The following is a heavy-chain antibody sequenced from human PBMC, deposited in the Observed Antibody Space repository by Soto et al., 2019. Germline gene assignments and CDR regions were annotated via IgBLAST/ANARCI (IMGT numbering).Heavy chain of an antibody. CDR1: GGTFSSYA. CDR3: ARDPFDYGSGDFDP. V-gene: IGHV1-69*13. J-gene: IGHJ5*02. CDR2: IIPIFGTA. D-gene: IGHD3-10*01. Sequence: SVKVSCKASGGTFSSYAIRWVRQAPGQGLEWMGGIIPIFGTANYAQKFQGRVTITADESTSTAYMELSSLRSEDTAVYYCARDPFDYGSGDFDPWGQGTLVTVSS.